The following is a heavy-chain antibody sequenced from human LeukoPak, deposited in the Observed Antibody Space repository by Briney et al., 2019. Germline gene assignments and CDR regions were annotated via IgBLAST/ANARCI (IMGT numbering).Heavy chain of an antibody. V-gene: IGHV3-23*01. J-gene: IGHJ4*02. Sequence: GGSLRLXCAASGFTFSSYAMSWVRQAPGKGLEWVSSISGSGAVTYYTDSVKGRFTFYRDNSRNTAYLQMNSLRAEDTAVYYCARLKDGAGTDYWGQGTLVTVSS. D-gene: IGHD1-1*01. CDR1: GFTFSSYA. CDR3: ARLKDGAGTDY. CDR2: ISGSGAVT.